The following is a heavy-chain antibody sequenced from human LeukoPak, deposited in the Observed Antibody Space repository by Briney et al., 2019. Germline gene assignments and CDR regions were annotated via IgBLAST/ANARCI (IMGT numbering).Heavy chain of an antibody. CDR2: IKQDGSEK. J-gene: IGHJ6*02. V-gene: IGHV3-7*01. Sequence: GGSLRLSCAASGFTFSSYWMSWVRQAPGKGLEWVANIKQDGSEKYYVDSVKGRFTISRDNAKNSLYLQMNSLRAEDMAVYYCARGARTYYYYYGMDVWGQGTTVTVSS. CDR1: GFTFSSYW. CDR3: ARGARTYYYYYGMDV.